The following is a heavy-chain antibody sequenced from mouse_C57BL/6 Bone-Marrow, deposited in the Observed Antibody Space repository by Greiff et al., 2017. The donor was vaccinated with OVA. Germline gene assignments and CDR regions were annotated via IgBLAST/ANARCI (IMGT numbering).Heavy chain of an antibody. D-gene: IGHD1-1*01. CDR3: ASAEKRRLLRYDY. Sequence: QVQLQQPGAELVRPGSSVKLSCKASGYTFTSYWMAWVKQRPGQGLEWIGNIYPSDSDTHYNQKFKDKATLTVDASSSTAYMQLSSLTSEDSAVYCCASAEKRRLLRYDYWGQGTTLTVSS. CDR1: GYTFTSYW. J-gene: IGHJ2*01. V-gene: IGHV1-61*01. CDR2: IYPSDSDT.